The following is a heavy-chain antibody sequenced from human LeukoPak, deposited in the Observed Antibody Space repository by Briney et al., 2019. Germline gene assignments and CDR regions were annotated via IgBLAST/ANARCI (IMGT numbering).Heavy chain of an antibody. V-gene: IGHV4-34*01. J-gene: IGHJ4*02. Sequence: PSETLSLTCAVYGGSFSGYYWSWIRQPPGKGLEWIGEINHSGSTNYNPSLKSRVTISVDTSKNQFSLKLSSVTAADTAVYYCARRGTYYYDSSGYYYYWGQGTLVTVSS. CDR3: ARRGTYYYDSSGYYYY. CDR2: INHSGST. CDR1: GGSFSGYY. D-gene: IGHD3-22*01.